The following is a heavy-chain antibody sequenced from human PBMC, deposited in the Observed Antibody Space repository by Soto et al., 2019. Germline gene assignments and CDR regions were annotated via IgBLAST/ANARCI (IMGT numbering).Heavy chain of an antibody. CDR3: ARFRYDRSGFDH. Sequence: QVQLQESGPGLVRPSGALSVTCAVSGDSISRSHWWSWVRQSPGKGLEWIGEISHSGITNYNPSLKSRVTISGDKSKNQLSLKLTSVTAADTAVYYCARFRYDRSGFDHWGQGTLVSVSS. CDR1: GDSISRSHW. D-gene: IGHD3-22*01. J-gene: IGHJ4*02. V-gene: IGHV4-4*02. CDR2: ISHSGIT.